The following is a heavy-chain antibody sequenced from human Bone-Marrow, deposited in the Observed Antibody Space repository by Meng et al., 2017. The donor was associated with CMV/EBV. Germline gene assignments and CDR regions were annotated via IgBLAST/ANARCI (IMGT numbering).Heavy chain of an antibody. CDR1: GFTFSSYG. CDR2: IRYDGSNK. J-gene: IGHJ5*02. Sequence: GESLKISCAASGFTFSSYGMHWVRQAPGKGLEWVAFIRYDGSNKYYADSVKGRFTISRDNSKNTLYLQMNSLRAEDTAVYYCAKDSFYYYGGNWFDPWGQGNLVTVSS. V-gene: IGHV3-30*02. CDR3: AKDSFYYYGGNWFDP. D-gene: IGHD3-22*01.